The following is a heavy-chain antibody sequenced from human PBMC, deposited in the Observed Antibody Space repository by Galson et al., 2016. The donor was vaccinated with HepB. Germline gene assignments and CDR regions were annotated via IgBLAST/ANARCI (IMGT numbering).Heavy chain of an antibody. CDR1: GFTFSLFA. CDR3: ARARDRYGSGGPLDY. V-gene: IGHV3-30-3*01. Sequence: SLRLPCAASGFTFSLFAIHWVRQAPGKGLEWVAMISYDGSNKYYADSVKGRFTISRDNPKNTLYLQMDSLRIEDTAIYSCARARDRYGSGGPLDYWGQGNLVTVSS. J-gene: IGHJ4*02. D-gene: IGHD3-10*01. CDR2: ISYDGSNK.